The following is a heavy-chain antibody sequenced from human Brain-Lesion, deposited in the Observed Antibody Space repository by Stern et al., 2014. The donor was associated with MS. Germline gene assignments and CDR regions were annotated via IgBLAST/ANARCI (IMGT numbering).Heavy chain of an antibody. CDR1: GGSISSSNW. D-gene: IGHD6-13*01. CDR3: ARFPASRPHVFDS. J-gene: IGHJ4*02. V-gene: IGHV4-4*02. Sequence: VQLEESGPGLVKPSGTLSLTCAVSGGSISSSNWWSWVRQSPGKGLEWIGESDHSGSTIYNPSLKSRVTVSVDKSNNRFSLNLRSGTAADTAVYFCARFPASRPHVFDSWGQGTLVTVSS. CDR2: SDHSGST.